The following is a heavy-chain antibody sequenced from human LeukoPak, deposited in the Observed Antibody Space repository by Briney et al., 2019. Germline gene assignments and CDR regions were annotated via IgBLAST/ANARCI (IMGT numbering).Heavy chain of an antibody. CDR2: ISGSGGDT. V-gene: IGHV3-23*01. J-gene: IGHJ4*02. D-gene: IGHD5-18*01. CDR3: ATPSSVVTGPFDY. Sequence: GGSLRLSCAASGFIFSSHAMSWVRQAPGKGLEWVSGISGSGGDTYYAAPVKGRFTISRDDSKNTLYLQMNSLKTEDTAVYYCATPSSVVTGPFDYWGQGTLVTVSS. CDR1: GFIFSSHA.